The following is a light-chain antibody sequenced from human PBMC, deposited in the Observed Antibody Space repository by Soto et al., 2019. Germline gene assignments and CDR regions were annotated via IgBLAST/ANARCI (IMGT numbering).Light chain of an antibody. V-gene: IGLV1-40*01. Sequence: QSVLTQPPSVSGAPGQRVTISCTGSSSNIGAGYDVHWYQQLPGTAPKLLIYGNTNRPSGVPDRFSGSRSGTTASLAITGLRPEDEADYYCQSYDTRLSGYGFATGTKVTVL. J-gene: IGLJ1*01. CDR2: GNT. CDR3: QSYDTRLSGYG. CDR1: SSNIGAGYD.